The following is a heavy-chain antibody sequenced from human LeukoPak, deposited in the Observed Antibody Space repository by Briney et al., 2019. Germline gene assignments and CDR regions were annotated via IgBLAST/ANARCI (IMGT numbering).Heavy chain of an antibody. V-gene: IGHV3-53*04. CDR1: GFSVSDNY. CDR3: ARSLGAGMDY. D-gene: IGHD6-19*01. CDR2: SHSGGST. J-gene: IGHJ4*02. Sequence: GGSLRLSCAASGFSVSDNYMTWVRQAPGKGLEWVSLSHSGGSTYHADSVKGRFTISRHNSKNTLYLQMNSLTAEDTAVYYCARSLGAGMDYWGRGTLVTVSS.